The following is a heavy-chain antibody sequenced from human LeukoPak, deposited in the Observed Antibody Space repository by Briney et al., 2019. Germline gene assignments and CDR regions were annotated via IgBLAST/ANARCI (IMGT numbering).Heavy chain of an antibody. D-gene: IGHD3-22*01. V-gene: IGHV3-23*01. CDR3: AKDGETYYYDSSGYYYLDY. CDR1: GFTFSSYA. CDR2: TSGSGGST. Sequence: GGSLRLSCAASGFTFSSYAMSWVRQAPGKGLEWVSGTSGSGGSTYYADSVKGRFTISRDNSKNTLYLQMNSLRAEDTAVYYCAKDGETYYYDSSGYYYLDYWGQGTLVTVSS. J-gene: IGHJ4*02.